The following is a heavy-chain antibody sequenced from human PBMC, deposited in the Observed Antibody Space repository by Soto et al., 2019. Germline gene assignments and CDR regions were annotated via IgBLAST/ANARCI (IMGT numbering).Heavy chain of an antibody. Sequence: PGGSLRLSCAASGFTFSSYGMHWVRQAPGKGLEWVAVIWYDGSNKYYADSVKGRFTISRDNSKNTLYLQMNSLRAEDTAVYYCAKSTITMVPDIWGQGTMVTVSS. D-gene: IGHD3-10*01. V-gene: IGHV3-33*06. J-gene: IGHJ3*02. CDR1: GFTFSSYG. CDR2: IWYDGSNK. CDR3: AKSTITMVPDI.